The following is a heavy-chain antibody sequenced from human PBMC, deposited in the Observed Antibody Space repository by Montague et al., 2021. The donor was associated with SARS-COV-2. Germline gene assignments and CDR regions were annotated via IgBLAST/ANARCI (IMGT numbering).Heavy chain of an antibody. CDR3: ARGISLFDP. V-gene: IGHV3-11*05. Sequence: SLRLSFSASGFIFSDYDMTWIRQTPGKGLEWISYINGASSRTNYADSVKGRFTISRDNAKNSLFLQMNSLRVGDTAVYYCARGISLFDPWGQGTLVTVSS. CDR2: INGASSRT. CDR1: GFIFSDYD. J-gene: IGHJ5*02.